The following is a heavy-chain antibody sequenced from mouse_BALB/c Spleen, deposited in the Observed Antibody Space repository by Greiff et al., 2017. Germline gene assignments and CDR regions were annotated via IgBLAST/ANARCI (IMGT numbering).Heavy chain of an antibody. D-gene: IGHD4-1*01. V-gene: IGHV1S135*01. J-gene: IGHJ4*01. CDR3: ARSPNWDAMDY. CDR2: IDPYNGGT. CDR1: GYSFTGYN. Sequence: VQLQQSGPELGKPGASVKISCKASGYSFTGYNMYWVKQSHRKSLEWIGYIDPYNGGTSYNQKSKGKATLTADKSSSTAYMQLSSLTSEDSAVYYCARSPNWDAMDYWGQGTSVTVSS.